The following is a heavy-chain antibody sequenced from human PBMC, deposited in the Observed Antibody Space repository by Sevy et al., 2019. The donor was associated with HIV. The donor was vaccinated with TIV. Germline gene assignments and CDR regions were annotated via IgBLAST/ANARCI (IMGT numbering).Heavy chain of an antibody. J-gene: IGHJ4*02. D-gene: IGHD6-6*01. V-gene: IGHV3-11*01. CDR3: ALEEQLVPEKNY. CDR2: ISSSGSTI. Sequence: GGSLRLSCAASGFTFSDYYMSWIRQAPGKGLEWVSYISSSGSTIYYADSVKGRFTISRDNAKNSLYLQMNSLRAEDTAVYYCALEEQLVPEKNYWGQGTLVTVSS. CDR1: GFTFSDYY.